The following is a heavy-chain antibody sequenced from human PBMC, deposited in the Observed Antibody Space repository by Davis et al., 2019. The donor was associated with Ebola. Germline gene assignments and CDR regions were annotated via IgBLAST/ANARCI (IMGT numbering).Heavy chain of an antibody. J-gene: IGHJ1*01. CDR1: GFVFSDFS. D-gene: IGHD3-3*01. CDR3: VRASSDFWSGPVD. V-gene: IGHV3-48*04. CDR2: ITKGSDAI. Sequence: PGGSLRLSCAASGFVFSDFSMNWVRQAPGKGLEWITYITKGSDAIHYADSVKGRFTVSRDNFKNALYLQMDALRVEDTAMYYCVRASSDFWSGPVDWGRGVLVTVSS.